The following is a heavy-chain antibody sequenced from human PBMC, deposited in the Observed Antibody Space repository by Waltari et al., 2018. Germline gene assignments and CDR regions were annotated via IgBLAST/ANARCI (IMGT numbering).Heavy chain of an antibody. D-gene: IGHD4-17*01. J-gene: IGHJ4*02. Sequence: EVQLLESGGGLVQPGGSLRLSCAASGFTFSSYAMSWVRQAPGKGLEWVSAIIGSCGCTYYAGSVKGRFTISRDNSKNTLYLPMNSLRAEDTAVYYCAKGTAYGDYSDYWGQGTLVTVSS. CDR3: AKGTAYGDYSDY. V-gene: IGHV3-23*01. CDR1: GFTFSSYA. CDR2: IIGSCGCT.